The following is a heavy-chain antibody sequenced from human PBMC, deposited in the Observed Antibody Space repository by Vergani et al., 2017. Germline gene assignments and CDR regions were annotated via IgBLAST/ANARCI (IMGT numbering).Heavy chain of an antibody. CDR3: ASGKDYSXSTSHFRGRYFDV. CDR2: IYNSGNG. V-gene: IGHV4-39*01. CDR1: GDSIISRSYY. J-gene: IGHJ2*01. Sequence: QMQLQESGPGLVKASETLPLTCTVSGDSIISRSYYWGWIRQPPGKGLEWIGSIYNSGNGDSSSSLKSRVTISADTSKNQFSMRLTSVTAADTAVYYCASGKDYSXSTSHFRGRYFDVWGGGTLVTVPS. D-gene: IGHD1-26*01.